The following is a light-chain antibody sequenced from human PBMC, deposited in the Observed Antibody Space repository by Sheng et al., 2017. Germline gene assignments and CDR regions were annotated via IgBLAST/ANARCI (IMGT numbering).Light chain of an antibody. CDR3: QQYDRSPRT. CDR2: ATS. V-gene: IGKV3-20*01. Sequence: EIVLTQSPGTLSLSPGERGTLSCRASQSLTSSHLAWYQQKPGQAPRLLIFATSSRATDIPDRFSGSGSGTDFTLTISRLEPEDSAVYYCQQYDRSPRTFGQGTKVEIK. CDR1: QSLTSSH. J-gene: IGKJ1*01.